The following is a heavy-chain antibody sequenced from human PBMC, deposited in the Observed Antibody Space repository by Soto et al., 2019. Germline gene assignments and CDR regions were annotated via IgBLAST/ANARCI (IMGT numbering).Heavy chain of an antibody. D-gene: IGHD3-3*01. CDR2: ITGSGGRT. CDR3: AKDQRRFLEWRSSGEFAY. Sequence: EVQLLESGGGLVQPGGSLRLSCAASGFTFSSYAMSWVRQARGKGLEWVSAITGSGGRTYYADSVKGRFTISRDNSKNKLYLQMNRLRAEDTAVYYSAKDQRRFLEWRSSGEFAYWGQGTLVTVSS. V-gene: IGHV3-23*01. J-gene: IGHJ4*02. CDR1: GFTFSSYA.